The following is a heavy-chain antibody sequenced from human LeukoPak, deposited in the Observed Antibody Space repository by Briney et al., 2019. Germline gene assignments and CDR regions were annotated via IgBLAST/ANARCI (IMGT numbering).Heavy chain of an antibody. Sequence: SVKVSCKASGGTFSSYAISWVRQAPGQGLEWMGGIIPIFGTANYAQKFQGRVTMTRDTSISTAYMELSRLRSDDTAVYYCAREGVDMSITIFGVVTLDAFDIWGQGTMVTVSS. V-gene: IGHV1-69*05. CDR2: IIPIFGTA. CDR1: GGTFSSYA. D-gene: IGHD3-3*01. CDR3: AREGVDMSITIFGVVTLDAFDI. J-gene: IGHJ3*02.